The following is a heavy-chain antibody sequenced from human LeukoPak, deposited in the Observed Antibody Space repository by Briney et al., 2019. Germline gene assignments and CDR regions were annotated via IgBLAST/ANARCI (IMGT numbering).Heavy chain of an antibody. V-gene: IGHV1-2*02. Sequence: ASVKVSCRASGYTFSDYYMHWVRQAPGQGFEWMGWINPNDGDTNYAQKFQGRVTMTRDTSISTAHMEVSRLRSDDTAVYYCARANFLYCSSSTCLFDYWGQGTLVTVSS. CDR2: INPNDGDT. J-gene: IGHJ4*02. CDR1: GYTFSDYY. CDR3: ARANFLYCSSSTCLFDY. D-gene: IGHD2-2*01.